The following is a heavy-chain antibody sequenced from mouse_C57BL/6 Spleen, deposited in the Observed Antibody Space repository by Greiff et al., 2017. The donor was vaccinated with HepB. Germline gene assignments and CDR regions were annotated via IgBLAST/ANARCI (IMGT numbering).Heavy chain of an antibody. CDR1: GFTFSDYG. CDR3: AREGSGQFDH. Sequence: EVKLMESGGGLVKPGGSLKLSCAASGFTFSDYGMHWVRQAPEKGLEWVAYISSGSSTIYYADTVKGRFTISRDNAKNTLFLQMTSLRSEDTAMYYCAREGSGQFDHWGQGTTLTVSS. CDR2: ISSGSSTI. D-gene: IGHD3-2*02. V-gene: IGHV5-17*01. J-gene: IGHJ2*01.